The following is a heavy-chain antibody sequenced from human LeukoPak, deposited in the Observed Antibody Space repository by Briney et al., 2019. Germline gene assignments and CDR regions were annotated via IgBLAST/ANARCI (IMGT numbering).Heavy chain of an antibody. CDR2: IYSGGST. V-gene: IGHV3-53*01. Sequence: GGSLRLSCAASGFTVSSNYMSWVRQAPGKGLEWVSVIYSGGSTYYADSVKGRFTISRDNSKNTLYLQMNSLRAEDTAVYYCAKDLGQLASSQLDYWGQGTLVTVSS. CDR3: AKDLGQLASSQLDY. D-gene: IGHD6-6*01. J-gene: IGHJ4*02. CDR1: GFTVSSNY.